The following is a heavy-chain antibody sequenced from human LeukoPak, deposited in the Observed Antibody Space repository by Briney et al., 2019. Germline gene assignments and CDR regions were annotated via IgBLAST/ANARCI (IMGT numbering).Heavy chain of an antibody. CDR2: INTHKGHT. CDR3: AREVGDCAGDYCFYFFESYC. V-gene: IGHV1-18*01. CDR1: HYTFTVYK. Sequence: ASVRDSLMAAHYTFTVYKVSSVRPAPGQGLEWMGWINTHKGHTNFLQKFQGRVTVTTDIFTSTAYMELRRLRSDDTEVYFCAREVGDCAGDYCFYFFESYCRGR. D-gene: IGHD2-21*01. J-gene: IGHJ2*01.